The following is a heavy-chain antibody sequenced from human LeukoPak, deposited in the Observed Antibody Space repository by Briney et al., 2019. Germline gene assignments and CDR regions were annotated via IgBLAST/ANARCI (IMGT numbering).Heavy chain of an antibody. D-gene: IGHD3-22*01. V-gene: IGHV4-30-4*01. J-gene: IGHJ4*02. CDR1: GGSISSGDYY. CDR3: ARDGRDSSGYYFPFDY. Sequence: SETLSLTCTVSGGSISSGDYYWSWIRQPPGKGLELIGYIYYSGSTYYNPSLKSRVTISVDTSKSQFSLKLSSVTAADTAVYYCARDGRDSSGYYFPFDYWGQGTLVTVSS. CDR2: IYYSGST.